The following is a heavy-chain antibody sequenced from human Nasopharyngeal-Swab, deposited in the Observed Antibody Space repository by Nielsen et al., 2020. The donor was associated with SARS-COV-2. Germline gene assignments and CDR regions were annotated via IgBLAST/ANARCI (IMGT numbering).Heavy chain of an antibody. CDR3: ARHSSGSYYNYYYYGMDV. Sequence: GSLRLSCAVYGGSFSGYYWSWIRQPPGKGLEWIGEINHSGSTNYNPSLKSRVTISVDTSKNQFSLKLSSVTAADTAVYYCARHSSGSYYNYYYYGMDVWGQGTTVTVSS. CDR2: INHSGST. D-gene: IGHD1-26*01. J-gene: IGHJ6*02. CDR1: GGSFSGYY. V-gene: IGHV4-34*01.